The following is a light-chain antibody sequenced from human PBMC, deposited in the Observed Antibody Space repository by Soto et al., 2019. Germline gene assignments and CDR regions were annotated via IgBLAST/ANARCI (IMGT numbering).Light chain of an antibody. CDR3: TSYTSASTLV. J-gene: IGLJ2*01. V-gene: IGLV2-14*01. CDR2: EAA. Sequence: QSALTQPASVSGSPGQSITLSCTGTSDDIGANNYVSWYQHHPGKAPKILIYEAANRPSGISHRFSGSKSGNTASLTISGLQAEDAADYFCTSYTSASTLVFGGGTKLTVL. CDR1: SDDIGANNY.